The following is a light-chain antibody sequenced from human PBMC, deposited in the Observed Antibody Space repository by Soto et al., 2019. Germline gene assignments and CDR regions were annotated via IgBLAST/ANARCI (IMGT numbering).Light chain of an antibody. Sequence: EIVLTQSPATLSLSPGERATLSCRASQSVSTYLGWYQQKPGQAPRLLIYDASNRATGIPARFSGSWSGTDFTLTISSLEPEYFAVYYCQQRSNWITFGQGTRLEIK. CDR1: QSVSTY. CDR2: DAS. CDR3: QQRSNWIT. J-gene: IGKJ5*01. V-gene: IGKV3-11*01.